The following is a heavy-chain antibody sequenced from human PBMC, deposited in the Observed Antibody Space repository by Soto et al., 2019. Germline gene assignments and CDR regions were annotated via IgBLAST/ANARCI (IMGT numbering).Heavy chain of an antibody. CDR3: ARVNYYHSSGYLDY. CDR1: GFTFSSYG. D-gene: IGHD3-22*01. J-gene: IGHJ4*02. Sequence: PGGSLRLSCAASGFTFSSYGMHWVRQAPGKGLEWVAVIWYDGSNKYYADSVKGRFTISRDNSKNTLYLQMNSLRAEDTAVYYCARVNYYHSSGYLDYWGQGTLVTVSS. CDR2: IWYDGSNK. V-gene: IGHV3-33*01.